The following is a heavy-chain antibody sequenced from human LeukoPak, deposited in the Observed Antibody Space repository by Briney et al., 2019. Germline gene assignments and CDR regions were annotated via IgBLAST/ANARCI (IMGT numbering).Heavy chain of an antibody. CDR2: ISAYNGNT. J-gene: IGHJ4*02. D-gene: IGHD3-22*01. Sequence: ASVKVSCKASGYTFTSYGTSWVRQAPGQGLEWIGWISAYNGNTNYAQKLQGRVTMTTDTSTSTAYMELRSLRSDDTAVYYCARTDSSGYYLPGGFDYWGQGTLVTVSS. V-gene: IGHV1-18*01. CDR3: ARTDSSGYYLPGGFDY. CDR1: GYTFTSYG.